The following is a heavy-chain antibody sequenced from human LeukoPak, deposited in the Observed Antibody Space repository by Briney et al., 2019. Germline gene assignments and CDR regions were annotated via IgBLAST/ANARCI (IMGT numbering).Heavy chain of an antibody. CDR3: ATTNCGGDCQAYYFDY. CDR2: ISYDGSKE. V-gene: IGHV3-30*03. D-gene: IGHD2-21*02. J-gene: IGHJ4*02. CDR1: GLAFSNYG. Sequence: PGRSLRLSCAASGLAFSNYGVHWVRQAPGKGLEWVALISYDGSKEYFADSVKGRFTFSRDNSKNTLYLQMNSLRPEDTAVYYCATTNCGGDCQAYYFDYWGQGTLVTVSS.